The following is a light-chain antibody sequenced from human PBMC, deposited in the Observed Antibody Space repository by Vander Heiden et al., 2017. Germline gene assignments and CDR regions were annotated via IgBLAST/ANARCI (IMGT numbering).Light chain of an antibody. CDR1: QDIRSW. Sequence: DIQMTQSPSPLSASVGDTVTITCRASQDIRSWLAWSQQKPGIAPKSLIYGASILETGVPSRFSGSGSGTDFTLTIKSLQPEDFATYYCQQYSAYPLTFGGGTKVEIK. V-gene: IGKV1D-16*01. J-gene: IGKJ4*01. CDR3: QQYSAYPLT. CDR2: GAS.